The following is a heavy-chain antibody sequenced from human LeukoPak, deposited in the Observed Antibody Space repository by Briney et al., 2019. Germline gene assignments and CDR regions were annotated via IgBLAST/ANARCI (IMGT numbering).Heavy chain of an antibody. CDR3: ARGGSDY. CDR1: GFTFGTCR. Sequence: GGSLRLSCVASGFTFGTCRMSWVRRAPGKGLEWVANIKEDGSKKYYVDSVKGRFTISRDNAKNSLYLQMNSLRAEDTAVYYCARGGSDYWGQGTLVTVSS. J-gene: IGHJ4*02. V-gene: IGHV3-7*01. CDR2: IKEDGSKK.